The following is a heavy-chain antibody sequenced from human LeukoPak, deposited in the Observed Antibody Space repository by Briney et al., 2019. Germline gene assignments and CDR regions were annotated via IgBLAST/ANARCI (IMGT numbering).Heavy chain of an antibody. Sequence: AASVKVSCKASGSTFSSYAISWVRQAPGQGLEWMGGIIPIFGTANYAQKFQGRVTITADESTSTAYMELSSLRSEDTAVYYCASHGGSRPRNNWFDPWGQGTLVTVSS. CDR2: IIPIFGTA. CDR1: GSTFSSYA. J-gene: IGHJ5*02. V-gene: IGHV1-69*01. CDR3: ASHGGSRPRNNWFDP. D-gene: IGHD2-15*01.